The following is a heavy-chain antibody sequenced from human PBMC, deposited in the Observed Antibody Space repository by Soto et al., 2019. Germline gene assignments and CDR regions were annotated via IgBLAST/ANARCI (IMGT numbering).Heavy chain of an antibody. CDR2: INDSGST. Sequence: ASETLSLTCAVYGRSFSGYYWGWIRQPPGKGLEWIGEINDSGSTDYNPSLKNRVTISVDKSKNQFSLNLSSVTAADAAVYYCARGRKEQLVRRGFLDSWGQGTLVTVSS. V-gene: IGHV4-34*01. CDR3: ARGRKEQLVRRGFLDS. D-gene: IGHD1-1*01. J-gene: IGHJ4*02. CDR1: GRSFSGYY.